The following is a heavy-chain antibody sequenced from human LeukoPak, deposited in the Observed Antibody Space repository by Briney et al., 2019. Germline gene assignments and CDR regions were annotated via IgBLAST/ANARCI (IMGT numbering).Heavy chain of an antibody. J-gene: IGHJ4*02. D-gene: IGHD4-23*01. V-gene: IGHV3-7*01. CDR2: IKQDGSEK. CDR3: ARDFFGNYGGGYYFDY. Sequence: GGSLRLSCAASGFTFSSYWMSWVRQALGKGLEWVANIKQDGSEKYYVDSVKGRFTISRDNAKNSLYLQMNSLRAEDTAVYYCARDFFGNYGGGYYFDYWGQGTLVTVSS. CDR1: GFTFSSYW.